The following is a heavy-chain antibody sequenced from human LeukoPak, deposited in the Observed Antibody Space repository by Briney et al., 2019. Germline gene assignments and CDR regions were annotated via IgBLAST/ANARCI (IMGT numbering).Heavy chain of an antibody. J-gene: IGHJ6*02. CDR3: ARWAGLGVSGLNYGMDV. Sequence: PGGSLRLSCATSGFAFSDHYVDWVRQAPGKGLEWVGRSRSKAMSFTTEYAASVKGRFSISRDDSKNSLYLQMNSLKTEDTAVYYCARWAGLGVSGLNYGMDVWGQGTTVTVPS. CDR1: GFAFSDHY. D-gene: IGHD3-16*01. V-gene: IGHV3-72*01. CDR2: SRSKAMSFTT.